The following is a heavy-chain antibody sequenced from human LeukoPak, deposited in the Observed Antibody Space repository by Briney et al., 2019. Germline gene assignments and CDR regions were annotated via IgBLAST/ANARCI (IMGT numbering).Heavy chain of an antibody. CDR1: GFTVSSNY. CDR3: AKGLRWFGDFYFTFFDY. V-gene: IGHV3-30*18. CDR2: ISYDGGKR. D-gene: IGHD3-10*01. Sequence: GGSLRLSCAASGFTVSSNYMSWVRQAPGKGLEWVAFISYDGGKRFFGESVKGRFTIARDNSENTVSLQMNTLKTEDTAVYYCAKGLRWFGDFYFTFFDYLGQGILV. J-gene: IGHJ4*02.